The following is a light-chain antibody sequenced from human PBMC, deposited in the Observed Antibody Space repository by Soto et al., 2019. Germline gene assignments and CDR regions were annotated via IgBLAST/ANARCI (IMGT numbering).Light chain of an antibody. J-gene: IGLJ2*01. CDR2: SDN. V-gene: IGLV1-44*01. Sequence: QSVLTQPPSASGTPGQRVTISCSGSSSNIGTNTVIWYQQLPGAAPNLLIYSDNQRPSGVPDRFSGYKSGTSASLAISGLQSEDEADYYCAAWDVSLVVFGGGTKLTVL. CDR3: AAWDVSLVV. CDR1: SSNIGTNT.